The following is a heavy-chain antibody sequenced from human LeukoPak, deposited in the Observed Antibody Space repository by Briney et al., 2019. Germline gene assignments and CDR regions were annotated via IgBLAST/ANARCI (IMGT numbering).Heavy chain of an antibody. CDR2: ISYDGSNK. CDR1: GFTFSSYA. J-gene: IGHJ4*02. CDR3: ATQYYYDSSNDY. V-gene: IGHV3-30*04. D-gene: IGHD3-22*01. Sequence: GGSLRLSCAASGFTFSSYAMHWVRQAPGKGLEWVAVISYDGSNKYYADSVEGRFTISRDNSKNTLYLQMNSLRAEDTAVYYCATQYYYDSSNDYWGQGTLVTVSS.